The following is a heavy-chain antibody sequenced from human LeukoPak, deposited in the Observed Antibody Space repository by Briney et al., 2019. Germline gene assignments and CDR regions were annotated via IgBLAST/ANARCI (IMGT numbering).Heavy chain of an antibody. Sequence: GRSLRLSCAASGFTFDDYAMHWVRQAPGKGLEWVSGISWNSGSIGYADSVKGRFTISRDNAKNSLYLQMNSLRVEDTAVYYCATYRGFPVDYWGQGTLVTVSS. CDR2: ISWNSGSI. V-gene: IGHV3-9*01. J-gene: IGHJ4*02. CDR3: ATYRGFPVDY. CDR1: GFTFDDYA. D-gene: IGHD3-10*01.